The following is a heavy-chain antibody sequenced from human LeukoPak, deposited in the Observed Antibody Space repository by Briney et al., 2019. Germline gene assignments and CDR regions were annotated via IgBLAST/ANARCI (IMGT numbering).Heavy chain of an antibody. CDR2: IYPGDSDT. V-gene: IGHV5-51*01. J-gene: IGHJ3*02. D-gene: IGHD2-2*01. Sequence: GESLKISCKGSGYSFTNYWIGWVRQVPGKGLEWMGIIYPGDSDTKYGPSLQGQATISADKSIDTAYLQWSSLKASDTGMYYCARLWGGTGPADDAFDIWGQGTWVTVSS. CDR3: ARLWGGTGPADDAFDI. CDR1: GYSFTNYW.